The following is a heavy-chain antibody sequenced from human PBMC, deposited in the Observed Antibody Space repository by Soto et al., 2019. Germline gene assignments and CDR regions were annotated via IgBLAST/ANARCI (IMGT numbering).Heavy chain of an antibody. V-gene: IGHV3-21*01. J-gene: IGHJ4*02. Sequence: EVQLVESGGGLVKPGGSLRLSCAASGFTFSSYSMNWVRQAPGKGLEWVSSISSSSSYIYYADSVKGRFTISRDNAKNSLYLQMNSLSAEDTAVYYCARIGWELLFDYFDYWGQGTLVTVSS. CDR1: GFTFSSYS. D-gene: IGHD1-26*01. CDR2: ISSSSSYI. CDR3: ARIGWELLFDYFDY.